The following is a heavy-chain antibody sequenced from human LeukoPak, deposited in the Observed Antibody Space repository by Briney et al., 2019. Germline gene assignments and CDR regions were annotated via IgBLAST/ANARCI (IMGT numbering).Heavy chain of an antibody. CDR2: FDPEDGET. CDR1: GYTLTELS. D-gene: IGHD5-24*01. J-gene: IGHJ3*02. V-gene: IGHV1-24*01. CDR3: ATSLGRGWLQVRGVDAFDI. Sequence: GASVKVSCKVSGYTLTELSIHWVRQAPGKGLEWMGGFDPEDGETIYAQKLQGRVTMTEDTSTETAYVELSRLRSEDTAVYYCATSLGRGWLQVRGVDAFDIWGQGTIVSVSS.